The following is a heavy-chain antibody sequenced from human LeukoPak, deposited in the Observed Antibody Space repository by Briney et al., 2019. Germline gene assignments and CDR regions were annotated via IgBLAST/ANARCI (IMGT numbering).Heavy chain of an antibody. D-gene: IGHD3-10*01. Sequence: SETLSLTCAVYGGSFSGYYWSWIRQPPGKGLEWIGYIYYSGSSNYNPSLKSRVTISVDTSKNQFSLKLSSVTAADTAVYYCARDDGSGSYYIFDYWGQGTLVTVSS. CDR3: ARDDGSGSYYIFDY. J-gene: IGHJ4*02. CDR1: GGSFSGYY. CDR2: IYYSGSS. V-gene: IGHV4-59*01.